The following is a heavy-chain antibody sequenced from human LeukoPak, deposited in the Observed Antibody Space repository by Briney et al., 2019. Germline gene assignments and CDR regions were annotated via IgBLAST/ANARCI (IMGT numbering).Heavy chain of an antibody. CDR1: GGSISSYY. CDR3: ARTPQYGVSWFDS. Sequence: SETLSLTCTVSGGSISSYYWSWIRQPPGKGLEWIGYIYYSGSTNYNPSLKSRVTISLDTSGIQFSLKLTSVTAADTAVYYCARTPQYGVSWFDSWGQGTLVTVSS. CDR2: IYYSGST. D-gene: IGHD2/OR15-2a*01. J-gene: IGHJ5*01. V-gene: IGHV4-59*08.